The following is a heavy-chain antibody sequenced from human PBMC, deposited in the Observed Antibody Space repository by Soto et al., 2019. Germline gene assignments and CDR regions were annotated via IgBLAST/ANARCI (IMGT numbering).Heavy chain of an antibody. Sequence: GASVKVSCKASGYTFTSYDIHWVRQATGQGLEWMGWMNPNSGNTGYAQRFQGRLTMTKNTSISTAYMELSSLTPEDTAVYYCATLRLRGRHYYYGMDLWGQGTTVTVSS. CDR1: GYTFTSYD. J-gene: IGHJ6*02. CDR3: ATLRLRGRHYYYGMDL. CDR2: MNPNSGNT. D-gene: IGHD4-17*01. V-gene: IGHV1-8*01.